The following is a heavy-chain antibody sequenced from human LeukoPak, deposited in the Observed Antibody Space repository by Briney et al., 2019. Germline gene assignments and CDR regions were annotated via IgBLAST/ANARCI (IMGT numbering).Heavy chain of an antibody. J-gene: IGHJ5*02. D-gene: IGHD6-13*01. CDR3: ARENSSSWGAWFDP. CDR2: IYYSGGT. CDR1: GGSISSYY. Sequence: SETLSLTCTVSGGSISSYYWSWIRQPPGKGLEWIGYIYYSGGTNYNPSLKSRVTISVDTSKNQFSLKLSSVTAADTAVYYCARENSSSWGAWFDPWGQGTLVTVSS. V-gene: IGHV4-59*12.